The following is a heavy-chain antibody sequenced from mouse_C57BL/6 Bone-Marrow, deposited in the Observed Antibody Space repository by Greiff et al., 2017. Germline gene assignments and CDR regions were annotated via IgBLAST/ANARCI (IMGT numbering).Heavy chain of an antibody. D-gene: IGHD2-3*01. CDR2: IDPSDSYT. J-gene: IGHJ1*03. CDR3: ARDGYYWYFDV. V-gene: IGHV1-50*01. Sequence: QVQLQQPGAELVKPGASVKLSCKASGYTFTSYWMQWVKQRPGQGLEWIGEIDPSDSYTNSNQKFTGKATLTVDTSSSTAYMQLSSLASEDSAVYCCARDGYYWYFDVWGTGTTVTVSS. CDR1: GYTFTSYW.